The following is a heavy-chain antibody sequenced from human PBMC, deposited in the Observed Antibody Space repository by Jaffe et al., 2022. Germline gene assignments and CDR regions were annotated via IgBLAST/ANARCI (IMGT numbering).Heavy chain of an antibody. CDR2: INHSGIT. J-gene: IGHJ5*02. CDR3: ARRLIIVVVAAHLNWFDP. Sequence: QVQLKQWGAGLLKPSETLSLTCGVSGGSFNGYFWSWIRKPPGKGLEWIGEINHSGITNYNPSLKSRVTISVDMSKNQFSLKLTSVTAADTAQYYCARRLIIVVVAAHLNWFDPWGQGTLVTVSS. D-gene: IGHD2-15*01. V-gene: IGHV4-34*01. CDR1: GGSFNGYF.